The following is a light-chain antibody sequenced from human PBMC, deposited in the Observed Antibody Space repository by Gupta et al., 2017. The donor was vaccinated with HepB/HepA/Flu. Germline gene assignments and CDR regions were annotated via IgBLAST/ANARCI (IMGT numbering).Light chain of an antibody. V-gene: IGKV3-11*01. Sequence: EIVLPQSPGPLSLSPGERTTLSRRASQDVNIYLAWYQQKPGQAPRLRLYDASNRSTGITARFSGSGSGTDFTLTISSLEPEDFAVYDCQQRRSGPITFGQGTRLEIK. CDR1: QDVNIY. CDR3: QQRRSGPIT. J-gene: IGKJ5*01. CDR2: DAS.